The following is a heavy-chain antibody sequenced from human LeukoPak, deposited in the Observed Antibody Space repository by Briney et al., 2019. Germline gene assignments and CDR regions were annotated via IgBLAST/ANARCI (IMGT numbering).Heavy chain of an antibody. CDR3: AKDRQVGFEDSADAFDI. J-gene: IGHJ3*02. V-gene: IGHV4-34*01. D-gene: IGHD2-15*01. CDR1: GGSFSGYY. CDR2: INHSGST. Sequence: SETLSLTCAVYGGSFSGYYWSWIRQPPGKGLEWIGEINHSGSTNYNPSLKSRVTISVDTSKNQFSLKLSSVTAADTAVYYCAKDRQVGFEDSADAFDIWGQGTMVTVSS.